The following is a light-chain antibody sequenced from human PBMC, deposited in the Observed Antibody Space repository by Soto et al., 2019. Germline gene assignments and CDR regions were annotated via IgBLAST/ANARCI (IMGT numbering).Light chain of an antibody. Sequence: DIQMTQSPSTLSASVGDRLTITCRASQSVSGWLAWYQQKPGKAPNLLIYAASNLESGVPSRFSGSGSGTEFALTISSLQPDDFATYYCQQYEIYPWTFGQGTKVDIK. CDR2: AAS. J-gene: IGKJ1*01. CDR1: QSVSGW. CDR3: QQYEIYPWT. V-gene: IGKV1-5*01.